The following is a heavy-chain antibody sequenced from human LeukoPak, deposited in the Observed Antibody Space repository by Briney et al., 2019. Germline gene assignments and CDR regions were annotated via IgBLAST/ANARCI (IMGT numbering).Heavy chain of an antibody. D-gene: IGHD2-15*01. CDR1: GGSFSGYY. J-gene: IGHJ4*02. CDR2: INHSGST. V-gene: IGHV4-34*01. Sequence: SETLSLTCAVYGGSFSGYYWSWIRQPPGKGLEWIGEINHSGSTNYNPSLKSRVTISVDTSKNQFSLKLSSVTAADTAVYYCARDGRDCSGGSCYPTSSGYYYDLWGQGTLVTVSS. CDR3: ARDGRDCSGGSCYPTSSGYYYDL.